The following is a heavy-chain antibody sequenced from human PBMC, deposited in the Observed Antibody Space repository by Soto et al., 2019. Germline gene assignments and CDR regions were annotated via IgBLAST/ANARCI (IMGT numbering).Heavy chain of an antibody. J-gene: IGHJ4*02. D-gene: IGHD2-2*01. CDR2: ISAGGSST. CDR1: GFTFTSYA. V-gene: IGHV3-23*01. Sequence: GGSLRLSCAASGFTFTSYAMSWVRQAPGKGLEWVSGISAGGSSTYYADSVKGRFTISRDNSRNTLHLQVNSLRAEDTAVYYCARGYCSSVSCFRGHFDSWGQGNPVTVSS. CDR3: ARGYCSSVSCFRGHFDS.